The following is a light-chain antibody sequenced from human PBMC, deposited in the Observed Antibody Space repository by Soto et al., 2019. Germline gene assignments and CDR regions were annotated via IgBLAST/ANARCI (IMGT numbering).Light chain of an antibody. CDR3: QQYSMAPLT. V-gene: IGKV3-20*01. J-gene: IGKJ1*01. CDR1: QSVRNSY. CDR2: GAS. Sequence: EIVLTQSPGTLSLSPGERATLSCRASQSVRNSYLAWYQQKPGQAPRLLIYGASTRATGIPARFSGSGSGTEFTLTISRLEPEDFAVYYCQQYSMAPLTFGQGTKVDIK.